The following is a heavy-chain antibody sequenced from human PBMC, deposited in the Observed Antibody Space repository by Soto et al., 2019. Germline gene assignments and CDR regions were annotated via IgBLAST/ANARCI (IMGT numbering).Heavy chain of an antibody. CDR3: ARHGTTYYDILTGTNWFDP. Sequence: GESLKISCNGSGYSFTSYWIGWVRQMPGKGLEWMGIIYPGDSDTRYSPSFQGQVTISADKSISTAYLQWSSLKASDTAMYYCARHGTTYYDILTGTNWFDPWGQGTLVTVSS. D-gene: IGHD3-9*01. V-gene: IGHV5-51*01. CDR1: GYSFTSYW. CDR2: IYPGDSDT. J-gene: IGHJ5*02.